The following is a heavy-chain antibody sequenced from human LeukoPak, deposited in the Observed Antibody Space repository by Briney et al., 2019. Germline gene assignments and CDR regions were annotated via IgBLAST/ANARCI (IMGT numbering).Heavy chain of an antibody. CDR3: ARGHPRSAARTLGY. CDR1: GGSISSGGYY. Sequence: SETLSLTCTVSGGSISSGGYYWSWIRQHPGKGLEWIGYIYYSGSTYYNPSLKSRVTISVDTSKNQFSLKLSSVTAADTAVYYCARGHPRSAARTLGYWGQGTLVTVSS. D-gene: IGHD6-13*01. CDR2: IYYSGST. J-gene: IGHJ4*02. V-gene: IGHV4-31*03.